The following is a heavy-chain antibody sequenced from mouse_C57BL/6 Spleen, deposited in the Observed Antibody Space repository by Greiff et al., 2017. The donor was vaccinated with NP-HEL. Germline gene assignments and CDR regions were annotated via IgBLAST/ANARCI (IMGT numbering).Heavy chain of an antibody. CDR3: ARMDSNFYAMDY. CDR2: TFYSGIT. J-gene: IGHJ4*01. CDR1: GFSINSDCY. Sequence: EVQLVESGPSLVRPSQTLSLTCTVTGFSINSDCYWIWIRQFPGNKLEYIGYTFYSGITYYNPSLESRTYITRDTSKNQFSLKLSSVTTEDTATYYCARMDSNFYAMDYWGQGTSVTVSS. D-gene: IGHD2-5*01. V-gene: IGHV3-3*01.